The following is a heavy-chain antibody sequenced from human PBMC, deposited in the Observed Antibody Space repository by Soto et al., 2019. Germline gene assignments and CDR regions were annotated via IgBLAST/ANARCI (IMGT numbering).Heavy chain of an antibody. CDR1: GGSISSSSYY. Sequence: QLQLQESGPGLVKPSETLSLTCTVSGGSISSSSYYWGWIRQPPGKGLEWIGSIYYSGSTYYNPSLKSRVTISVDTSKNQFSLKLSSVTAADTAVYYCARQGGDYDILTGEFDYWGQGTLVTVSS. D-gene: IGHD3-9*01. J-gene: IGHJ4*02. CDR2: IYYSGST. CDR3: ARQGGDYDILTGEFDY. V-gene: IGHV4-39*01.